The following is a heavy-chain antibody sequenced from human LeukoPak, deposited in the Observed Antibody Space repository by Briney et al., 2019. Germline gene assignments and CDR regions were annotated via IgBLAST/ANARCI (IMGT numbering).Heavy chain of an antibody. Sequence: ASVKVSCKAPGYTFTSYDINWVRQATGQGLEWMGWMNPNSGNTGYAQKFQGRVTMARNTSISTAYMELSSLRAEDTAVYYCAKHLGATLYYFDYWGQGTLVTVPS. CDR3: AKHLGATLYYFDY. J-gene: IGHJ4*02. D-gene: IGHD1-26*01. V-gene: IGHV1-8*01. CDR2: MNPNSGNT. CDR1: GYTFTSYD.